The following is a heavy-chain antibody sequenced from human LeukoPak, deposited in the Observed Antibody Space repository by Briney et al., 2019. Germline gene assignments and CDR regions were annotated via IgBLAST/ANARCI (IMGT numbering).Heavy chain of an antibody. D-gene: IGHD6-6*01. Sequence: PSETLSLTCTVSGGSISSSSYYWGWIRQPPGKGLEWIGSIYYSGSTYYNPSLKSRVTISVDTSKNQFSLKLSSVTAADTAVYYCARHVKGHSRSSGAGYMDVWGNGTTVTVSS. CDR3: ARHVKGHSRSSGAGYMDV. V-gene: IGHV4-39*01. CDR1: GGSISSSSYY. CDR2: IYYSGST. J-gene: IGHJ6*03.